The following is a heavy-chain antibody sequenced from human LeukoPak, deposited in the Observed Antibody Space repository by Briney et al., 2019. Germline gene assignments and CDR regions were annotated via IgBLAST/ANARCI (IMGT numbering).Heavy chain of an antibody. CDR3: AKSLGVGGCTRYKGFDQ. CDR2: ISNSDGST. V-gene: IGHV3-23*01. D-gene: IGHD3-16*02. J-gene: IGHJ4*02. Sequence: GGSLRLSCAASGFTFSSYAMNWVRQAPGKGLEWVSSISNSDGSTYYADFVKGRFTISRDNSKNTLHLQTNSLRAEDTAVYYCAKSLGVGGCTRYKGFDQWGQGTLVTVSS. CDR1: GFTFSSYA.